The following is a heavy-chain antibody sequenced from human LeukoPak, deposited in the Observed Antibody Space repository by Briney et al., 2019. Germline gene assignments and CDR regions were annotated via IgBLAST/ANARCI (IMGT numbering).Heavy chain of an antibody. CDR3: AKKLKGTYGSGTIDY. V-gene: IGHV3-9*01. D-gene: IGHD3-10*01. Sequence: GGSLRLSCAASGFTFDDYATHWVRQAPGKGLEWVSGISWNSGSIGYADSVKGRFTISRDNAKNSLYLQMNSLRAEDTALYYCAKKLKGTYGSGTIDYWGQGTLVTVSS. J-gene: IGHJ4*02. CDR1: GFTFDDYA. CDR2: ISWNSGSI.